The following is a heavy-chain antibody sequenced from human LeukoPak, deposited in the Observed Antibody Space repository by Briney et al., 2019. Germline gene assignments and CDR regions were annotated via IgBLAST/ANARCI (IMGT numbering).Heavy chain of an antibody. Sequence: ASVKVSCKASGGTFSSYAISWVRQAPGQGLEWTGGIIPIFGTANYAQKFQGRVTITADKSTSTAYMELSSLRSEDTAVYYCARGRGSYILGAFDIWGQGTMVTVSS. CDR1: GGTFSSYA. V-gene: IGHV1-69*06. J-gene: IGHJ3*02. CDR3: ARGRGSYILGAFDI. CDR2: IIPIFGTA. D-gene: IGHD1-26*01.